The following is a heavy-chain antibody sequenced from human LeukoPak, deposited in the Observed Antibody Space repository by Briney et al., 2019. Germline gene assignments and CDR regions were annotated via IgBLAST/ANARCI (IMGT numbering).Heavy chain of an antibody. J-gene: IGHJ3*02. D-gene: IGHD3-22*01. V-gene: IGHV1-46*01. CDR2: MNPSGGST. CDR3: AKTIITMIPLITDAFDI. Sequence: ASVKVSCKASGYTFTTYYMHWVRQAPGQGLEWMGIMNPSGGSTSYAQKFQGRVTMTRDMSTSTVYMDLSSLRAEDTAVYYCAKTIITMIPLITDAFDIWGQGTMVTVSS. CDR1: GYTFTTYY.